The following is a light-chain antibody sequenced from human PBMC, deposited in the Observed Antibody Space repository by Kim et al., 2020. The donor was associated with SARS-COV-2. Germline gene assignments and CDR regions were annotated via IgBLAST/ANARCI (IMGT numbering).Light chain of an antibody. J-gene: IGLJ1*01. Sequence: GHSVTISCSGSSSNIGSHTVHWYQHLPGTAPKLLIYNNNQRPAGVPDRFSGSKSGTSASLAISGLQSEDEADYYCAAWDDSLIGYVFGTGTKVTVL. V-gene: IGLV1-44*01. CDR3: AAWDDSLIGYV. CDR1: SSNIGSHT. CDR2: NNN.